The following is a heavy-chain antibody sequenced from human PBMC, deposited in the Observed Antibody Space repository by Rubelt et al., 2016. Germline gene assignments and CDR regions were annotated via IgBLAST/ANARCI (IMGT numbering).Heavy chain of an antibody. CDR1: GFTISSDA. CDR3: ARGDSSGYYDAFDI. Sequence: SLRLSCAASGFTISSDALHWVRQAPGKGLEWVALISYDGSKTYYADFVRGRFTISRDNSENTLYLHVSSLRAEDSAVYYCARGDSSGYYDAFDIWGQGTMVTVSS. CDR2: ISYDGSKT. V-gene: IGHV3-30*04. D-gene: IGHD3-22*01. J-gene: IGHJ3*02.